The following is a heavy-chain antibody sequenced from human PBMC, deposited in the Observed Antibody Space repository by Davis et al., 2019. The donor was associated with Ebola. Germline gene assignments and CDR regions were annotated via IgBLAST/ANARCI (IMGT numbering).Heavy chain of an antibody. V-gene: IGHV3-33*01. D-gene: IGHD3-10*01. CDR2: IWVDGSKK. CDR3: ARPIYDSGTYYGETSYYYGMDV. Sequence: PGGSLRLSCAASGFNFSSYGMHWVRLAPGKGLEWVAAIWVDGSKKYYADSVKGRFTISRDNSKKTLFLQMNSLRVEDSAVYYCARPIYDSGTYYGETSYYYGMDVWGKGTTVTVSS. CDR1: GFNFSSYG. J-gene: IGHJ6*04.